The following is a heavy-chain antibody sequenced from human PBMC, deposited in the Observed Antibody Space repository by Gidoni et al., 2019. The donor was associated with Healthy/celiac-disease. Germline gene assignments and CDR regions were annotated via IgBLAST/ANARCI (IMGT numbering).Heavy chain of an antibody. CDR3: TTYYYDSSGYYYEAY. D-gene: IGHD3-22*01. V-gene: IGHV3-15*07. J-gene: IGHJ4*02. CDR1: GFTFSNAW. CDR2: IKSKTDGGTT. Sequence: EVQLVESGGGLVKPGGSLRLSCAASGFTFSNAWMNWVRQAPGKGLEWVGRIKSKTDGGTTDYAAPVKGRFTISRDDSKNTLYLQMNSLKTEDTAVYYCTTYYYDSSGYYYEAYWGQGTLVTVSS.